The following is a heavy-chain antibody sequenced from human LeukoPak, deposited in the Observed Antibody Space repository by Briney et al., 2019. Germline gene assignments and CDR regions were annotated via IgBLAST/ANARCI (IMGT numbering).Heavy chain of an antibody. J-gene: IGHJ3*02. Sequence: PSETLSLTCTVSGGSITSYYWSWIRQPAGKGLEWIGRIYVTESTTYNPSLKSRVTISIDTSKNQFSLKLTSVTAADTAVYYCARVSRFLEWLLIRNDAFDIWGQGTMVTVSS. CDR2: IYVTEST. CDR3: ARVSRFLEWLLIRNDAFDI. D-gene: IGHD3-3*01. V-gene: IGHV4-4*07. CDR1: GGSITSYY.